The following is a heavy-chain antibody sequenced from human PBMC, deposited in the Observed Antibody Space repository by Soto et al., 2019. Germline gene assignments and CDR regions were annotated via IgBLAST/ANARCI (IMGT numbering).Heavy chain of an antibody. D-gene: IGHD5-18*01. V-gene: IGHV3-33*01. Sequence: GGSLRLSCTPSGFTFSGHAMHWVRQAPGKGLEWVAQIWYDGSNKYYADSVKGRFTISRDNSKNTLYVQMDSLTVEDTAVYYCARDLAGYSYAHSPGMDVWGQGTTVTVSS. CDR2: IWYDGSNK. CDR1: GFTFSGHA. J-gene: IGHJ6*02. CDR3: ARDLAGYSYAHSPGMDV.